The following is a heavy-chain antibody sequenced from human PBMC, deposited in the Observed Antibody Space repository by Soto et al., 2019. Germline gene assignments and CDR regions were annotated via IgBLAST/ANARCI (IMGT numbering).Heavy chain of an antibody. J-gene: IGHJ4*02. D-gene: IGHD2-15*01. CDR1: GFTFSSYA. CDR3: EKAEDVVAATYLFDY. V-gene: IGHV3-23*01. Sequence: GVSLRLSCAASGFTFSSYAMSWVRQAPGKGLEWVSAISGSGGSTYYADSVKGRFTISRDNSKNTLYLQMNSLRAEDTAVYYCEKAEDVVAATYLFDYWGQGTLVTVSS. CDR2: ISGSGGST.